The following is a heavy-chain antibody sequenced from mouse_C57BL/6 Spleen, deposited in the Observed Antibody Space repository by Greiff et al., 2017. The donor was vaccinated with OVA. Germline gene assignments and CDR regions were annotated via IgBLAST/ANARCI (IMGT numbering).Heavy chain of an antibody. Sequence: EVKLQESGPGLVKPSQSLSLTCSVTGYSITSGYYWNWIRQFPGNKLEWMGYISYDGSNNYNPSLKNRISITRDTSKNQFFLKLNSVTTEDTATYYCARDTDYYGSGWYFDVWGTGTTVTVSS. CDR1: GYSITSGYY. D-gene: IGHD1-1*01. CDR2: ISYDGSN. V-gene: IGHV3-6*01. J-gene: IGHJ1*03. CDR3: ARDTDYYGSGWYFDV.